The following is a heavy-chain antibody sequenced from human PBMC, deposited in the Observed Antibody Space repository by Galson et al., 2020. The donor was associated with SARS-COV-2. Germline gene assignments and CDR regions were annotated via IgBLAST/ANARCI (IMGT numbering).Heavy chain of an antibody. D-gene: IGHD4-4*01. V-gene: IGHV4-34*01. CDR3: ATSNSKTTNYGLDV. CDR2: LNHSGST. Sequence: SETLSLTCAVYAASFRGYYWTWIRQSPGKGPEWVGELNHSGSTNYNPSLKSRVTLSVDMSKNQFSLSLTSVTAADTGVYYCATSNSKTTNYGLDVWGQGTTVTVSS. J-gene: IGHJ6*02. CDR1: AASFRGYY.